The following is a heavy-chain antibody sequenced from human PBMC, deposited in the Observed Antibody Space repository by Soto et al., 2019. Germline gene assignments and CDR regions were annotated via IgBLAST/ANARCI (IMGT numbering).Heavy chain of an antibody. J-gene: IGHJ6*02. Sequence: PGEPLNISCKGSEYSFTSYLIGWVRPLPGKGLEWMGIIYPGDSDTRYSPSFQGQVTISADKSISTAYLQWSSLNASDTAMYYCARHSSSSGFYYGMDVWGQGTTVNGSS. CDR1: EYSFTSYL. CDR2: IYPGDSDT. CDR3: ARHSSSSGFYYGMDV. V-gene: IGHV5-51*01. D-gene: IGHD6-6*01.